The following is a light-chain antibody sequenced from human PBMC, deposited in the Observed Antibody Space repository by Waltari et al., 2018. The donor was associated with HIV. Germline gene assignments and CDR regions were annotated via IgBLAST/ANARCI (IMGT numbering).Light chain of an antibody. CDR2: QDI. J-gene: IGLJ1*01. V-gene: IGLV3-25*03. CDR1: TLAKQY. CDR3: QSIDSGGTFV. Sequence: SYELTQPPSVSVSPGQTARTTGPGATLAKQYAYWYQQKPGQAPQLVMYQDIERPSGIPERFSGSSSGTAVTLTISRVQAADEADYYCQSIDSGGTFVFGTGTKVTVL.